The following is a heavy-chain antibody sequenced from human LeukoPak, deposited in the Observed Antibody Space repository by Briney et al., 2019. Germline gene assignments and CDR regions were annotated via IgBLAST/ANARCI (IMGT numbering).Heavy chain of an antibody. CDR1: GGSISSSSYY. CDR2: IYYSGST. J-gene: IGHJ4*02. D-gene: IGHD1-14*01. Sequence: KPSETLSLTCTVSGGSISSSSYYWGWIRQPPGKGLEWIGSIYYSGSTYYNPSLKSRVTISVDTSKNQFSLKLSSVTAADTAVYYCARQSDTDRYLDYWGQGTLVTVSS. CDR3: ARQSDTDRYLDY. V-gene: IGHV4-39*01.